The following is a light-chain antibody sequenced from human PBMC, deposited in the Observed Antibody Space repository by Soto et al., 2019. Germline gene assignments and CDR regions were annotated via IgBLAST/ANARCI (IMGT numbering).Light chain of an antibody. J-gene: IGKJ1*01. Sequence: EVVLTQSPDTLSLSPGATATLSCSTSQSVRRYLAWYQQKSGQAPRLLIFDTTNRATGIPARFSGSGSGTDFSLTISSLEPEDFAVYYCQQRRNWPLTWTFGQGTKVELK. CDR3: QQRRNWPLTWT. CDR1: QSVRRY. CDR2: DTT. V-gene: IGKV3-11*01.